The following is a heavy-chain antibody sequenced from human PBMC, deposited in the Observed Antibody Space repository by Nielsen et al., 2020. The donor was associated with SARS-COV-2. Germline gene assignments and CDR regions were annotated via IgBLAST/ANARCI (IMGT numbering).Heavy chain of an antibody. CDR3: VRTARVLDK. V-gene: IGHV3-9*01. J-gene: IGHJ4*02. Sequence: GGSLRLSCAASGFTFDDYAMHWVRQAPGRGLEWVSGISWNSGSIGYADSVKGRFTISRDNAKKSLYLEMNSLRAEDTAVYYCVRTARVLDKWGRGTLVTVSS. D-gene: IGHD2-21*02. CDR1: GFTFDDYA. CDR2: ISWNSGSI.